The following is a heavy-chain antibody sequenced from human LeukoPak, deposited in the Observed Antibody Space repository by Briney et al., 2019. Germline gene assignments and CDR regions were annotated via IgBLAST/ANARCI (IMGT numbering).Heavy chain of an antibody. CDR1: GFTFSSYG. Sequence: GGSLRLSCAASGFTFSSYGMHWVRQAPGKGLEWVAFRRYDGSNKYYADSVKGRFTISRDNSKNTLYLQMNSLRAEDTAVYYCARDRMAAAGTLNDYWGQGTLVTVSS. CDR3: ARDRMAAAGTLNDY. V-gene: IGHV3-30*02. J-gene: IGHJ4*02. D-gene: IGHD6-13*01. CDR2: RRYDGSNK.